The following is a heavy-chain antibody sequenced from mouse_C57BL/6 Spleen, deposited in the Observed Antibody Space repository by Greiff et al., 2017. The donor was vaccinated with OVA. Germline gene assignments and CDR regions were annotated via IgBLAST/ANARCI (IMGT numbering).Heavy chain of an antibody. Sequence: QVQLQQPGAELVKPGASVKMSCKASGYTFTSYWITWVKQRPGQGLEWIGDIYPGSGSTNYNEKFKSKATLTVDTSSSTAYMQLSSLTSEDSAVYYCARSLYEYVPADYWGQGTTLTVSS. CDR2: IYPGSGST. V-gene: IGHV1-55*01. J-gene: IGHJ2*01. CDR3: ARSLYEYVPADY. CDR1: GYTFTSYW. D-gene: IGHD2-4*01.